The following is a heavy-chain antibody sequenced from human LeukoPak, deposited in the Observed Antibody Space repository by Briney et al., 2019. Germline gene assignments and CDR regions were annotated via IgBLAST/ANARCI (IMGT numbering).Heavy chain of an antibody. D-gene: IGHD2-2*01. CDR3: ARSPAATRSAYNWFDP. Sequence: ASVKVSCKASGYTFTSYYMHWVRQAPGQGLEWMGIINPSGGSTSYAQKFQGRVTMTRDTSTSTVYMELSSLRSEDTAVYYCARSPAATRSAYNWFDPWGQGTLVTVSS. CDR1: GYTFTSYY. CDR2: INPSGGST. J-gene: IGHJ5*02. V-gene: IGHV1-46*01.